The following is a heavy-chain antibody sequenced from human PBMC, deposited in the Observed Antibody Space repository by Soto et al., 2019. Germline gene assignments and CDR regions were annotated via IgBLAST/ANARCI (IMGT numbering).Heavy chain of an antibody. CDR3: ARADAARDYYGMDV. V-gene: IGHV3-30-3*01. CDR2: ISYDGSNK. J-gene: IGHJ6*02. D-gene: IGHD6-6*01. CDR1: GFTFSSYA. Sequence: ESGGGVVQPGRSLRLSGAASGFTFSSYAMHWVRQAPGKGLEWVAVISYDGSNKYYADSVKGRFTISRDNSKNTLYLQMNSLGAEDTAVYYCARADAARDYYGMDVWGQGTTVTVSS.